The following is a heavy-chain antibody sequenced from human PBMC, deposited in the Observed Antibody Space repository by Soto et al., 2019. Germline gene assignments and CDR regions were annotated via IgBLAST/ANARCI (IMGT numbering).Heavy chain of an antibody. V-gene: IGHV2-5*01. CDR2: IYWNDDK. D-gene: IGHD3-16*01. CDR3: APSRWGSAPDY. Sequence: QITLKESGPTLVKPTETLTLTCTASGFPLSARGVGVGWFRQPPGKALEWLAVIYWNDDKRYSPSLKSRLTTTKDTSKSQVVLTMTNTDRVDIAKYYFAPSRWGSAPDYWGQGNLVTVSS. J-gene: IGHJ4*02. CDR1: GFPLSARGVG.